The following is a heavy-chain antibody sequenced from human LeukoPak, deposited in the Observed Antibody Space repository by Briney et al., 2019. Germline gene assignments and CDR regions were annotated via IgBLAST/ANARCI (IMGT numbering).Heavy chain of an antibody. V-gene: IGHV4-39*07. Sequence: SETLSLTCTVSSGSISSSSYYWGWIRQPPGKGLEWIGSIYYSGSTYYNPSLKSRVTISVDTSKNQFSLKLSSVTAADTAVYYCAGGRYSYGRYYFDYWGQGTLVTVSS. J-gene: IGHJ4*02. CDR3: AGGRYSYGRYYFDY. D-gene: IGHD5-18*01. CDR1: SGSISSSSYY. CDR2: IYYSGST.